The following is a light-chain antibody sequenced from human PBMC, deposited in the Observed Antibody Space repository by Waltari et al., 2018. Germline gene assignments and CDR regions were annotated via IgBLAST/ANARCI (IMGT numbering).Light chain of an antibody. V-gene: IGKV4-1*01. CDR3: QQYYSNFFT. Sequence: DIVLTQSPDSLAVSLGERATLNCKSGQSVSYSSNNRDYLAWYQQKPGQPPKLLIYWASTRESGVPDRFSGSGSGTDFTLTISSLQAEDVAVYYCQQYYSNFFTFGPGTKVDIK. CDR2: WAS. J-gene: IGKJ3*01. CDR1: QSVSYSSNNRDY.